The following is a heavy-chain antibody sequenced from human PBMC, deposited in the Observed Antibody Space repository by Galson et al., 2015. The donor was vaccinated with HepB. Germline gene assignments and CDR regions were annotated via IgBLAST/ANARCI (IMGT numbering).Heavy chain of an antibody. CDR2: TNGDGTNT. Sequence: SLRLSCAASGFTFSNYWMHWVRQVPGEGLEWVSRTNGDGTNTNYADSGKGRFTISRDNAKNTVYLQMNSLRVEDTAVYYCARVFSTPSLFYFHYWGQGTPLTVSP. V-gene: IGHV3-74*01. D-gene: IGHD6-6*01. CDR1: GFTFSNYW. J-gene: IGHJ4*02. CDR3: ARVFSTPSLFYFHY.